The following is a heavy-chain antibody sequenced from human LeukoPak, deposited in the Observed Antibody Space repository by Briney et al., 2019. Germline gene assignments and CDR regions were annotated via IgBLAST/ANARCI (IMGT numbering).Heavy chain of an antibody. CDR2: ISSSSSTI. CDR1: GLTFSSYS. Sequence: GGSLRLSCAASGLTFSSYSMNWVRQAPGKGLEWVSYISSSSSTIYYADSVKGRFTISRDNAKNSLYLQMDSLRAEDTAVYYCARDTLLLIDYWGQGTLVPVSS. J-gene: IGHJ4*02. V-gene: IGHV3-48*01. D-gene: IGHD2-21*01. CDR3: ARDTLLLIDY.